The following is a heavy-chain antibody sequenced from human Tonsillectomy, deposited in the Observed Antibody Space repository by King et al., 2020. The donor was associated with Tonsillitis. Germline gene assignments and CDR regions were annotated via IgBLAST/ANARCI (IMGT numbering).Heavy chain of an antibody. V-gene: IGHV4-34*01. Sequence: VQLQQWGAGLLKPSETLSLTCAVYGGSFSCYYWSCIRQPPGKGLEWMGEINHSGSTNYNPSLKSRVTISVDTSKNQFSLKLSSVTAADTAVYYCARVRIVVPAAMLFDYWGQGTLVTVSS. D-gene: IGHD2-2*01. CDR3: ARVRIVVPAAMLFDY. CDR1: GGSFSCYY. CDR2: INHSGST. J-gene: IGHJ4*02.